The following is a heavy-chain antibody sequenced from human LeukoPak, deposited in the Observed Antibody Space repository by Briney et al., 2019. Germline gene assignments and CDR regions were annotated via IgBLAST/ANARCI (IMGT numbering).Heavy chain of an antibody. CDR2: ISGSGGST. J-gene: IGHJ6*02. D-gene: IGHD3-10*01. CDR3: ARDRGPMDV. CDR1: GFTFSSYA. V-gene: IGHV3-23*01. Sequence: PGGSLRLSCAASGFTFSSYAMSWVRQAPGKGLGWVSSISGSGGSTYYADSVKGRFTISRDNSKNTLYLQMNSLRAEDTAVYYCARDRGPMDVWGQGTTVTVSS.